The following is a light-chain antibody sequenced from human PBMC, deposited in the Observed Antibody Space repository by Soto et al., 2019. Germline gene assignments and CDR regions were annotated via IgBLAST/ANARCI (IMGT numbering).Light chain of an antibody. J-gene: IGLJ3*02. CDR2: GVT. CDR3: GSLTTTRIWV. V-gene: IGLV2-14*01. CDR1: TSDFGDDKY. Sequence: QSALTQPASVSGSPGQSITMSCTGSTSDFGDDKYVSWYQQQPGKGPNLLIYGVTNRPSGVSNRFSGSKSGNTASLTISGLQVEDEADYFCGSLTTTRIWVFGGGTQVTV.